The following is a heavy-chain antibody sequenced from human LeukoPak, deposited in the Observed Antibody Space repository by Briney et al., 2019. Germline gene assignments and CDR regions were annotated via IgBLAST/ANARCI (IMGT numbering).Heavy chain of an antibody. Sequence: GGSLRLSCAASGFTFSSYGMHWVRQAPGKGLEWVAVISYDGSNKYYADSVKGRFTISRDNSKNTLYLQMNSLRAEDTAVYYCAKDGGYSYGLGGYYFDYWGQGTLVTVSS. CDR3: AKDGGYSYGLGGYYFDY. CDR2: ISYDGSNK. D-gene: IGHD5-18*01. V-gene: IGHV3-30*18. CDR1: GFTFSSYG. J-gene: IGHJ4*02.